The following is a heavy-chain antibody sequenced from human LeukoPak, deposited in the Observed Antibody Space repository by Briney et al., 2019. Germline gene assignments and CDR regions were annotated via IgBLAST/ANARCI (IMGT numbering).Heavy chain of an antibody. CDR1: GGSISSGDYY. CDR3: AREEEAAAGSYFDY. J-gene: IGHJ4*02. CDR2: IYYSGST. D-gene: IGHD6-25*01. Sequence: SQTLSLTCTVSGGSISSGDYYWSWIRQPPGKGLEWIGYIYYSGSTYYNPSLKSRVTISVDTSKNQFSLKLSSVTAADTAVYYCAREEEAAAGSYFDYWGQGTLVTVSS. V-gene: IGHV4-30-4*01.